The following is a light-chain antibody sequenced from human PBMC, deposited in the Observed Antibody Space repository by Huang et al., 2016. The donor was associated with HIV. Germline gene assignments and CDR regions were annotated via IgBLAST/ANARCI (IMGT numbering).Light chain of an antibody. CDR2: AAS. J-gene: IGKJ4*01. CDR1: QYITNF. V-gene: IGKV1-12*01. Sequence: DIQMTQSPSSVSASVGDRVTLSCRASQYITNFLAWYQQRPGKAPKLLIYAASSLQSGVPSRFSGSGSGRDFTLTISSLQPEDFATYFCQQANSFPLTFGGGTKVEIK. CDR3: QQANSFPLT.